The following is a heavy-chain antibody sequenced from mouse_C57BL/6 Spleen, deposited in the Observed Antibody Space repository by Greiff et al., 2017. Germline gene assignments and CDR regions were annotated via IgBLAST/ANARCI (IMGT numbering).Heavy chain of an antibody. V-gene: IGHV1-18*01. J-gene: IGHJ3*01. CDR1: GYTFTDYN. D-gene: IGHD1-3*01. CDR3: ATLKAY. Sequence: DVHLVESGPELVKPGASVKIPCKASGYTFTDYNMDWVKQSHGKSLEWIGDINPNNGGTIYNQKFKGKATLTVDKSSSTAYMELRSLTSEDTAVYYCATLKAYWGQGALVTVSA. CDR2: INPNNGGT.